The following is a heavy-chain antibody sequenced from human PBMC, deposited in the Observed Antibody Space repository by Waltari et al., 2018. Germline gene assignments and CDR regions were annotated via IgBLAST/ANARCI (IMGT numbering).Heavy chain of an antibody. D-gene: IGHD2-2*01. J-gene: IGHJ5*02. Sequence: QVQLVQSGSELKKPGASVKVSCKASGYTFTSYAINWLRRAPGQGLELMGWINTNTGNPTYVQSFTGRFGFSLDTSVSTAYLQISSLKAEDTAVYYCVREVVPTSTIVVNWFDPWGQGTLVTVSS. CDR1: GYTFTSYA. CDR2: INTNTGNP. V-gene: IGHV7-4-1*02. CDR3: VREVVPTSTIVVNWFDP.